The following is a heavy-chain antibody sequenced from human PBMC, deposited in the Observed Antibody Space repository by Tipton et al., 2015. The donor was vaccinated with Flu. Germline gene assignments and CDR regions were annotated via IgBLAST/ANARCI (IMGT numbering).Heavy chain of an antibody. CDR3: AAHCSGGSCSHAFDI. J-gene: IGHJ3*02. CDR2: INPSGST. D-gene: IGHD2-15*01. V-gene: IGHV4-34*01. CDR1: GGSFSSHY. Sequence: LRLSCAVYGGSFSSHYWCWIRQPPGKGLEWIGEINPSGSTNYNPSLKSRVTISGDTSKNQVSLKLSSVTAADTAVYYCAAHCSGGSCSHAFDIWGQGTMVTVSS.